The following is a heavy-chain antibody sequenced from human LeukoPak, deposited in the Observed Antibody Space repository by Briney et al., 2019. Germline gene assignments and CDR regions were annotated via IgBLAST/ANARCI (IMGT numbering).Heavy chain of an antibody. Sequence: ASVKVSCKASGYTFTDYYIHWVRQAPGQGLEWMGWITPKNGGTNYAQQFQGRVIMTGDTSITTAYMELSSLRSDDTAVYYCARGNWGSFKSPDSWGQGTLVTVSS. CDR1: GYTFTDYY. CDR3: ARGNWGSFKSPDS. CDR2: ITPKNGGT. V-gene: IGHV1-2*02. D-gene: IGHD7-27*01. J-gene: IGHJ4*02.